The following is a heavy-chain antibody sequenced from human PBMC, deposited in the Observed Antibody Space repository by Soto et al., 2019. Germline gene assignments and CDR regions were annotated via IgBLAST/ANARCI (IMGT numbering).Heavy chain of an antibody. D-gene: IGHD6-13*01. CDR1: GFTFSSYA. J-gene: IGHJ6*02. V-gene: IGHV3-23*01. Sequence: PGGSLRLSCAASGFTFSSYAMSWVRQAPGKGLEWVSAISGSGGSTYYADSVKGRFTISRDNSKNTLYLQMNSLRAEDTAVYYCARRIAAAGNGIYYYGMDVWGQGTTVIVSS. CDR2: ISGSGGST. CDR3: ARRIAAAGNGIYYYGMDV.